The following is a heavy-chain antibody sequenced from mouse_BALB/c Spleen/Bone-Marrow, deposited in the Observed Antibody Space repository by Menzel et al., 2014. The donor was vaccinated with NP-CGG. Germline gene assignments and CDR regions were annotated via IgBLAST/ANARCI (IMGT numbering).Heavy chain of an antibody. Sequence: QVQLQQPGAELVRPGTSVKVSCKASGYAFTNYLIEWVKQRPGQGLEWIGVINPGSDITNYNEKFKGKATLTADNSSSPAYMQLSRLTSEASAVYFFARRDYRYAGVAFDYWGQGTTLTVSS. CDR2: INPGSDIT. CDR3: ARRDYRYAGVAFDY. J-gene: IGHJ2*01. D-gene: IGHD2-14*01. V-gene: IGHV1-54*01. CDR1: GYAFTNYL.